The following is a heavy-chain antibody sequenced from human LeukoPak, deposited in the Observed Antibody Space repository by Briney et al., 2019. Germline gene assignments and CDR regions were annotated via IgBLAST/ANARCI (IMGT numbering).Heavy chain of an antibody. D-gene: IGHD6-19*01. V-gene: IGHV3-21*01. CDR2: ISSSSSYI. Sequence: GGSLRLSCAASGFTFSSYSMNWVRQAPGKGLEWVSSISSSSSYIYYADSVKGRFTISRDNAKNSLYLQMNGLRAEDAAVYYCARGSSGWSPFDYWGQGTLVTVSS. CDR3: ARGSSGWSPFDY. J-gene: IGHJ4*02. CDR1: GFTFSSYS.